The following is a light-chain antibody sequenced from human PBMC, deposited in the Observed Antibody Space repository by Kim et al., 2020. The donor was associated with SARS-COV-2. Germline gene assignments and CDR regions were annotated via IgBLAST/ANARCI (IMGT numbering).Light chain of an antibody. CDR3: QQYNNWPLT. CDR1: QSVSSN. Sequence: VSPGERATLSCRASQSVSSNLAWYQQKPGQAPRLLIYGASTRATSIPARFSGSGSGTEFNLTISSLQSEDFAVYYCQQYNNWPLTFGGGTKVEIK. CDR2: GAS. J-gene: IGKJ4*01. V-gene: IGKV3-15*01.